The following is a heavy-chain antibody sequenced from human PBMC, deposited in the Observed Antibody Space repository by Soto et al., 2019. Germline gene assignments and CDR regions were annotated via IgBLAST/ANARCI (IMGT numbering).Heavy chain of an antibody. CDR2: ISSNGGST. Sequence: GGSLRLSCSASGFTFSSYAMHWVRQAPGKGLEYVSAISSNGGSTYYADSVKGRFTISRDNSKNTLYLQMSSLRAEDTAVYYCVKIQSPDSGSYSNFDYWGQGTLVTVSS. D-gene: IGHD1-26*01. CDR1: GFTFSSYA. CDR3: VKIQSPDSGSYSNFDY. V-gene: IGHV3-64D*08. J-gene: IGHJ4*02.